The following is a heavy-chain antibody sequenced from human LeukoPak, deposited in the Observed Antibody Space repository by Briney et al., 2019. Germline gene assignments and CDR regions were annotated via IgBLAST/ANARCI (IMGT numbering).Heavy chain of an antibody. J-gene: IGHJ4*02. D-gene: IGHD3-22*01. CDR3: ATSFDSSGNN. V-gene: IGHV3-7*01. Sequence: PGGSLRLSCAASGFVFNNFWMAWVRQAPGKGLEWLANINHGASQKYYVDSVKGRFTISRDNAKNSLYLQMNSLTAEDTAVYYCATSFDSSGNNWGQGTLVTVSS. CDR2: INHGASQK. CDR1: GFVFNNFW.